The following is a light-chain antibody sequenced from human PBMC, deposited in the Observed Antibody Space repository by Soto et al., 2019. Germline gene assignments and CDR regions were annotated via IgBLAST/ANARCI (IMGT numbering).Light chain of an antibody. CDR2: GAS. CDR3: HQGGSSPRT. Sequence: EIVLTQSPGTLSLSPGQRATLSCRASQSVTTTYIAWFQQKPGQAPRLLIYGASKRAAGIPDKFSGSGSGTDFTLTISRLEPEDFAVYYCHQGGSSPRTFGQGTKVEIK. CDR1: QSVTTTY. V-gene: IGKV3-20*01. J-gene: IGKJ1*01.